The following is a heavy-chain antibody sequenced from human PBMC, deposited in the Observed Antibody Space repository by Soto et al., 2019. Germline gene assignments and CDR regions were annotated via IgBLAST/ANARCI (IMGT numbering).Heavy chain of an antibody. CDR1: GGSFSGYY. V-gene: IGHV4-34*01. CDR3: AREPYMVRGVTNWFDP. J-gene: IGHJ5*02. CDR2: INHSGST. D-gene: IGHD3-10*01. Sequence: PSETLSLTCAVYGGSFSGYYWSWIRQPPGKGLEWIGEINHSGSTNYNPSLKSRVTISVDTSKNQFSLKLSSVTAADTAVYYCAREPYMVRGVTNWFDPWGQGTLVTVS.